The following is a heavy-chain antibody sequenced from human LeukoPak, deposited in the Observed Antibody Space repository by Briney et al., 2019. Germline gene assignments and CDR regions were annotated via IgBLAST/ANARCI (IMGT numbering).Heavy chain of an antibody. V-gene: IGHV3-21*01. D-gene: IGHD1-7*01. CDR2: IGSRSAYT. CDR1: GFTFSSYS. Sequence: GGSLRLSCAASGFTFSSYSMNWVRQAPGKGLEWVSSIGSRSAYTYYADSVEGRFTISRDNTKNSLYLQMNSLRAGDTAVYYCARGGLNFDAFDIWGQGTMVTVSS. J-gene: IGHJ3*02. CDR3: ARGGLNFDAFDI.